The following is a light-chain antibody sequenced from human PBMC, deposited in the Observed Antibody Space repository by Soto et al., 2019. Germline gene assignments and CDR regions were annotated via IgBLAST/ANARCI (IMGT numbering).Light chain of an antibody. CDR2: GAS. J-gene: IGKJ1*01. CDR1: QSITNNY. Sequence: EIGLTQSPGTLSLSPGERATLSCRASQSITNNYLAWYQQKPGQAPRLLIYGASNRATGIPARFSGSGSGTDFTLTISRLEPEDFAVYYCQQYGSSGTFGQGTKVDIK. V-gene: IGKV3-20*01. CDR3: QQYGSSGT.